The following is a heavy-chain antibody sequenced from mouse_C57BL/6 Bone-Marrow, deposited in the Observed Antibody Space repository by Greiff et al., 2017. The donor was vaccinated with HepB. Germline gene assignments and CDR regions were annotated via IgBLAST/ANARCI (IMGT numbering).Heavy chain of an antibody. J-gene: IGHJ2*01. Sequence: QVQLKQPGAELVRPGSSVKLSCKASGYTFTSYWMDWVKQRPGQGLEWIGNIYPSDSETHYNQKFKDKATLTVDKSSSRTYMQLSSLTSEDSAVYYYANYYFDYWGQGTTLTVSS. CDR2: IYPSDSET. CDR3: ANYYFDY. CDR1: GYTFTSYW. V-gene: IGHV1-61*01.